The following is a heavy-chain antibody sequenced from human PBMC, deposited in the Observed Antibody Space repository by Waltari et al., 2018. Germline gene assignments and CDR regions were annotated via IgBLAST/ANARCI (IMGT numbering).Heavy chain of an antibody. CDR3: ATVPAYYDSSGYYNYFDY. Sequence: EVPLVQSGAEVKKPGATVKISCKASGYTFTDYYMHWVQQAPGHGLEWMGRVDPEDGETIYAEKCQGRVTITADTSTDTAYMELSSLRSEDTAVYYCATVPAYYDSSGYYNYFDYWGQGTLVTVSS. J-gene: IGHJ4*02. D-gene: IGHD3-22*01. CDR2: VDPEDGET. CDR1: GYTFTDYY. V-gene: IGHV1-69-2*01.